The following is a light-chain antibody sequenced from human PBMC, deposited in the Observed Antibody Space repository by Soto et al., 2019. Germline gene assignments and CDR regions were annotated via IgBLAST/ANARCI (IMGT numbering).Light chain of an antibody. CDR3: QQYGSSPWT. J-gene: IGKJ1*01. Sequence: EIVLTQSPGTLSMSPGERATLSCRASHSVSSSFLAWYQQKLGQAPRLLIYGASSRATGIPYRFSGSGSGTDFTLTISRLEPEDFAVYYCQQYGSSPWTFGQGTKVEIK. V-gene: IGKV3-20*01. CDR1: HSVSSSF. CDR2: GAS.